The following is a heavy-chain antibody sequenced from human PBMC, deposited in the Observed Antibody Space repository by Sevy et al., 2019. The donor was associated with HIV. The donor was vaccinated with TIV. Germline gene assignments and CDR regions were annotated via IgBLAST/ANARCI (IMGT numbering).Heavy chain of an antibody. CDR1: GFTFSSYW. CDR2: INSDGSST. V-gene: IGHV3-74*01. J-gene: IGHJ4*02. CDR3: ARERCSGGSCYFDY. D-gene: IGHD2-15*01. Sequence: GGSLRLSCAASGFTFSSYWMHWVRQAPGKRLVWVSRINSDGSSTSYANSVKGRFTISRDNAKNTLYLQMNSLIAEDTAVYYCARERCSGGSCYFDYWGQGTLVTVSS.